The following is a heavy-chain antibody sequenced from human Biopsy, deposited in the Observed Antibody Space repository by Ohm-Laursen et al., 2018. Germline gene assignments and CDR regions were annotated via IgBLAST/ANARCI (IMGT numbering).Heavy chain of an antibody. CDR3: ARNAWPTLSTMIVVVKGFNWFDP. CDR2: INPSGGST. J-gene: IGHJ5*02. V-gene: IGHV1-46*01. Sequence: GSSVKVSCKASGCTFTSYYMHWVRQAPGQGLEWMGIINPSGGSTTYAQKFQGRVTMTRDTSTSTVYMELSSLRSEDTAVYYCARNAWPTLSTMIVVVKGFNWFDPWGQGTLVTVSS. D-gene: IGHD3-22*01. CDR1: GCTFTSYY.